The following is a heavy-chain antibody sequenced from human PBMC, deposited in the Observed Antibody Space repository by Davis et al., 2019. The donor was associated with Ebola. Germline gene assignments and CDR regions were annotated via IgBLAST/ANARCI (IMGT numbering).Heavy chain of an antibody. CDR2: ISYDGSNK. Sequence: PGGSLRLSCAASGFTFSSYGMHWVRQAPGKGLEWVAVISYDGSNKYYADSVKGRFTISRDNSKNTLYLQMNSLRNEDTAVYYCARDPLGYTDDNDSWGQGTLVIVSS. D-gene: IGHD2-2*02. J-gene: IGHJ4*02. CDR3: ARDPLGYTDDNDS. CDR1: GFTFSSYG. V-gene: IGHV3-30*03.